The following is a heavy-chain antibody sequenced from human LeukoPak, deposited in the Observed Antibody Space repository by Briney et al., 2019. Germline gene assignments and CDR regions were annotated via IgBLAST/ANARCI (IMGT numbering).Heavy chain of an antibody. CDR2: IRRKGYGGTT. J-gene: IGHJ4*02. V-gene: IGHV3-49*04. CDR3: AREAEMTTIYYFDY. D-gene: IGHD5-24*01. Sequence: GGSLRLSCTTSGFTFGDYAMSWVRQAPGKGLEWVGFIRRKGYGGTTEYAASVKGRFTISRDDSKSIAYLQMNTLKTEDTAVYYCAREAEMTTIYYFDYRGQGTLVTVSS. CDR1: GFTFGDYA.